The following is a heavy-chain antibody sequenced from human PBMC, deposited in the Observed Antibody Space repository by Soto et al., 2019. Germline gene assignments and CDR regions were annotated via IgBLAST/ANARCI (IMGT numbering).Heavy chain of an antibody. D-gene: IGHD5-12*01. CDR2: IYYSGST. J-gene: IGHJ4*02. CDR1: GGSISSYY. Sequence: SETLSLTCTVSGGSISSYYWSWIRQPPGKGLEWIGYIYYSGSTNYNPSLKSRATISVDTSKNQFSLKLSSVTAADTAVYYCARGVAATITSGFDYWGQGTLVTVSS. CDR3: ARGVAATITSGFDY. V-gene: IGHV4-59*01.